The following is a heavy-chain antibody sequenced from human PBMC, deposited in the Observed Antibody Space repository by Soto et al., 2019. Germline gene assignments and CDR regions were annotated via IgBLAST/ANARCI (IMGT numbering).Heavy chain of an antibody. D-gene: IGHD1-26*01. CDR3: AKDGNSGSYYLFDY. CDR1: GFTVSNNY. CDR2: ISWDGDST. J-gene: IGHJ4*02. Sequence: PGGSLRLSCAASGFTVSNNYLSWVRQAPGKGLEWVSLISWDGDSTYYADSVKGRFTISRDNSKNSLYLQMNSLRTEDTALYYCAKDGNSGSYYLFDYWGQGTLVTVSS. V-gene: IGHV3-43*01.